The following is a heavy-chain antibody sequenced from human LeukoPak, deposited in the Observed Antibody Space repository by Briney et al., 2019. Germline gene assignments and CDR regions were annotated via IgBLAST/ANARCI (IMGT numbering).Heavy chain of an antibody. D-gene: IGHD4-17*01. CDR2: ISASGGGT. CDR1: GFPLSSYA. V-gene: IGHV3-23*01. CDR3: AKPLSAVTSGC. J-gene: IGHJ4*02. Sequence: GGSLRLSCAASGFPLSSYAMNWVRQAPGKGLEWVASISASGGGTYYADAVKGRFTISKDNSKSTLYLQMNSLRAEDTAVYYCAKPLSAVTSGCWGQGTLVTVSS.